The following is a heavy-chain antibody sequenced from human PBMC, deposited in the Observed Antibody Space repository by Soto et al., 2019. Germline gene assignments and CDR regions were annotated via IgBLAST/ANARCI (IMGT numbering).Heavy chain of an antibody. CDR3: AKDHAPYCSSTSCYFFDY. J-gene: IGHJ4*02. V-gene: IGHV3-23*01. D-gene: IGHD2-2*01. CDR2: ISGSGGST. CDR1: GFTFSSYA. Sequence: LRLSCAASGFTFSSYAMSWVRQAPGKGLEWVSAISGSGGSTYYADSVKGRFTISRDNSKNTLYLQMNSLRAEDTAVYYCAKDHAPYCSSTSCYFFDYWGQGTLVTVSS.